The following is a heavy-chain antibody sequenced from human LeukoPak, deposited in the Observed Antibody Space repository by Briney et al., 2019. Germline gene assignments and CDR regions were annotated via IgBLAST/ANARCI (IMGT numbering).Heavy chain of an antibody. Sequence: PGGSLRLSCAASGFTFSSYAMSWVRQAPGKGLEWVSAISGSGGSTYYADSVKGRFTISRDNSNNTLYLQMNSLRAEDTAVYYCAKVIYHIVVVKPKTTFDYWGQGTLVTVSS. D-gene: IGHD2-21*01. CDR2: ISGSGGST. V-gene: IGHV3-23*01. CDR1: GFTFSSYA. J-gene: IGHJ4*02. CDR3: AKVIYHIVVVKPKTTFDY.